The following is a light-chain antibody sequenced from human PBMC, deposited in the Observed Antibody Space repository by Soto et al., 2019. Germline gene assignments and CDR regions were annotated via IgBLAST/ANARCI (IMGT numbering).Light chain of an antibody. V-gene: IGLV4-69*01. CDR2: LNSDGSH. Sequence: QLVLTQSPSASASLGASVKLTCTLSSLHSSYAIAWHQQQPEKGPRYLMKLNSDGSHSKGDGIPDRFSGSSSGAERYLTISSLQSEDEADYYCQTWGTGVVFGGGTKLTVL. J-gene: IGLJ2*01. CDR1: SLHSSYA. CDR3: QTWGTGVV.